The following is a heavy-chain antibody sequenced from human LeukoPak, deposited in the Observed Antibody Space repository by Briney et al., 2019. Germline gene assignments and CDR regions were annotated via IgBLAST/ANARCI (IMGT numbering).Heavy chain of an antibody. D-gene: IGHD2-15*01. CDR2: IYYIGST. Sequence: PSETLSLTCAVSGGSISSGGYSWSWIRQPPGKGLEWIGYIYYIGSTYYNPSLKSRVTISVDTSKNQFSLKLSSVTAADTAVYYCARGHNIVGPWGQGTLVTVSS. CDR3: ARGHNIVGP. CDR1: GGSISSGGYS. J-gene: IGHJ5*02. V-gene: IGHV4-31*11.